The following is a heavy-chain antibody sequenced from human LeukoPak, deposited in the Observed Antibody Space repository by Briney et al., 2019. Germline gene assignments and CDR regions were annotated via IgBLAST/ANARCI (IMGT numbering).Heavy chain of an antibody. CDR3: ARIRCGHSGSVCYNH. D-gene: IGHD2-21*01. Sequence: SETLSLTCGVFGVSINDYSRSWIHQSPGKGLEWIGEISHTEGTRYNPSLVSRVTMSVGTSEKQLSLKLIFVTAADTAVYYCARIRCGHSGSVCYNHWGLGTLVTVSS. V-gene: IGHV4-34*01. CDR2: ISHTEGT. CDR1: GVSINDYS. J-gene: IGHJ4*02.